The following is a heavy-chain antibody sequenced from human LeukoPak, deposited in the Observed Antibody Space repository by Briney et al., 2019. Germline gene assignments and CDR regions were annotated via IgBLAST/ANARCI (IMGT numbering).Heavy chain of an antibody. V-gene: IGHV4-30-2*01. CDR3: GGRRLYYFDY. CDR1: GCSFSSGGYS. Sequence: SETLSLTCAASGCSFSSGGYSWSWIRQAQGQGLEWIGYIYHIGSTYYNPSLKSRVTISVDRAKNQFSQKLSSVTAAESAVYYCGGRRLYYFDYWGQGTLVTVSS. CDR2: IYHIGST. D-gene: IGHD6-25*01. J-gene: IGHJ4*02.